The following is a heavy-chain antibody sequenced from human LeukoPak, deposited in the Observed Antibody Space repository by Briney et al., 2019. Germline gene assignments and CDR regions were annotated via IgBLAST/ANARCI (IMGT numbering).Heavy chain of an antibody. CDR2: ISAYSGNT. CDR3: ARDEDAQYAFDI. V-gene: IGHV1-18*01. CDR1: GYTFTSYG. J-gene: IGHJ3*02. Sequence: ASVKVSCKASGYTFTSYGISWVRQAPGQGLEWMGWISAYSGNTNYAQKLQGRVTMTTDTSTSTAYMELRSLRSDDTAVYYCARDEDAQYAFDIWGQGTMVTVSS.